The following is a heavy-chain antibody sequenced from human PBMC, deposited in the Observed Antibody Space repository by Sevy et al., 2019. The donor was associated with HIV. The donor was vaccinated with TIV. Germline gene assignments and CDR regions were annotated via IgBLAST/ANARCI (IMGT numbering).Heavy chain of an antibody. CDR1: GFTLSRYG. D-gene: IGHD6-13*01. J-gene: IGHJ4*02. Sequence: GGSLRLSCAASGFTLSRYGMHWVRQAPGKGLEWVAVIWYDGSNKYYADSVKGRFTISRDNSKNTLYLQMNSLRAEDTAVYYCAREALRSSWYSASYYFDYWGQGTLVTVSS. CDR3: AREALRSSWYSASYYFDY. CDR2: IWYDGSNK. V-gene: IGHV3-33*01.